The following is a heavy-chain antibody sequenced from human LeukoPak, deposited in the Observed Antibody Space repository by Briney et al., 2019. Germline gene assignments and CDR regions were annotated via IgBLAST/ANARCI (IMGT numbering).Heavy chain of an antibody. CDR1: GGSISSYY. J-gene: IGHJ5*02. CDR2: MYYAGTT. Sequence: PSETLSLTCTVSGGSISSYYWSWIRQPPGKGLEWIGTMYYAGTTYYNPSLKSRVTISVDTSKEQTSLNLRSVTAADTAVYYCARQLANWGPDLWGQGIHVIVSS. CDR3: ARQLANWGPDL. D-gene: IGHD7-27*01. V-gene: IGHV4-39*01.